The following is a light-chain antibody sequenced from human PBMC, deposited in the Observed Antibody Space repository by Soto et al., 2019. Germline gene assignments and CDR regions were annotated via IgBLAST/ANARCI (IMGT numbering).Light chain of an antibody. CDR2: AAS. Sequence: DIQLTQSPSFLSASVGDRVTITCRASQDVSRYLAWYQQKPGKAPNLLIYAASTLRSGVPSRFSGSGSETEFTLTISSLQPEDFATYYCQQPNSYVFAFGPGTKVDIK. CDR1: QDVSRY. CDR3: QQPNSYVFA. V-gene: IGKV1-9*01. J-gene: IGKJ3*01.